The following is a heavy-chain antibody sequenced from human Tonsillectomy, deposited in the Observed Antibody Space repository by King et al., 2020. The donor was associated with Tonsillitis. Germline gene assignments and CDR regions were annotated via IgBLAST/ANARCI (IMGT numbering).Heavy chain of an antibody. V-gene: IGHV3-30*03. CDR1: GFTFSRYG. J-gene: IGHJ6*02. D-gene: IGHD3-10*01. CDR3: AIAEEDYGSGSFRVYFYGMDV. Sequence: VQLVEPGGGVVQPGRSLRLSCAASGFTFSRYGMHGVRQAPGKGLEWVAVMSYDGSNKYYADSVKGRFTISRENSKNTLYLQMNILRAEDTAVFYCAIAEEDYGSGSFRVYFYGMDVWGQGTTVTVSS. CDR2: MSYDGSNK.